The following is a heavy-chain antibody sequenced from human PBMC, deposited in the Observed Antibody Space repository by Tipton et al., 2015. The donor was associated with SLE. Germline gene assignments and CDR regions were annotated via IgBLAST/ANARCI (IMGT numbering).Heavy chain of an antibody. V-gene: IGHV4-39*07. Sequence: TLSLTCTVSGGSISSSSYYWGWIRQPPGKGLEWIGSIYYSGSTYYNPSLKSRVTISVDTSKNQFSLKLSPVTAADTAVYYCARGVGGVKAFDIWGQGTMVTVSS. CDR2: IYYSGST. CDR1: GGSISSSSYY. CDR3: ARGVGGVKAFDI. D-gene: IGHD3-16*01. J-gene: IGHJ3*02.